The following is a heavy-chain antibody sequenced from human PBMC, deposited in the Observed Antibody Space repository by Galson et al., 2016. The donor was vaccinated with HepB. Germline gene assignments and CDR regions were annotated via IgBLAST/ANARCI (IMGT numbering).Heavy chain of an antibody. CDR2: IFPGNSDT. CDR3: ARTLPVVFTGEDAFDI. Sequence: QSGAEVKMPGESLKISCKASGYRFTTYWIGRVRQMPGRGLEWMGIIFPGNSDTKYSPSFEGQVIISADKSINTAYLQWGSLKAPDTAIYYCARTLPVVFTGEDAFDIWGQGTVVTVSS. D-gene: IGHD2-21*02. J-gene: IGHJ3*02. V-gene: IGHV5-51*01. CDR1: GYRFTTYW.